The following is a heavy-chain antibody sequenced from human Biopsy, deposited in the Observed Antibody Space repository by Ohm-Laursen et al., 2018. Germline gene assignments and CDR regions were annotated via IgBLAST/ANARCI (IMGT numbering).Heavy chain of an antibody. CDR3: ARESALAGDFDS. D-gene: IGHD6-19*01. CDR1: GASVTSGSYY. CDR2: ISNIGST. V-gene: IGHV4-61*01. Sequence: SDTLSLTCTVSGASVTSGSYYWSWIRQPPGKGLEWLGYISNIGSTNYNPSLKSRVTISVDTSKNHFSLKLTSVTASDTAVYYCARESALAGDFDSWGQGTLATVSS. J-gene: IGHJ4*02.